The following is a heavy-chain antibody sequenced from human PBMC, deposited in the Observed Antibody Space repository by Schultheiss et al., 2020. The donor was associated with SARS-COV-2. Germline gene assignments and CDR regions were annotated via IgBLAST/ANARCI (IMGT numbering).Heavy chain of an antibody. CDR2: INHSGST. V-gene: IGHV4-34*09. CDR3: ARWGYCSSTSCYRLDY. J-gene: IGHJ4*02. Sequence: SQTLSLTCTVSGGSISSYYWSWIRQPPGKGLEWIGEINHSGSTNYNPSLKSLVTISVDTSKNQFSLKLSSVTAADTAVYYCARWGYCSSTSCYRLDYWGQGTLVTVSS. CDR1: GGSISSYY. D-gene: IGHD2-2*01.